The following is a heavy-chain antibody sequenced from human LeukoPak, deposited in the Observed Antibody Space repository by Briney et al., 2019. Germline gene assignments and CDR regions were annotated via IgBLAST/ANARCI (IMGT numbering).Heavy chain of an antibody. V-gene: IGHV3-23*01. CDR1: GFTFSSYA. J-gene: IGHJ4*02. Sequence: PGGSLRLSCAASGFTFSSYAMSWVRQAPGKGLEWVSAISGSGGSTYYADSVKGRFTISRDNSKNTLYLQMNSLRAEGTAVYYCARITIFFVNLNWGQGTLVTVSS. CDR2: ISGSGGST. CDR3: ARITIFFVNLN. D-gene: IGHD3-9*01.